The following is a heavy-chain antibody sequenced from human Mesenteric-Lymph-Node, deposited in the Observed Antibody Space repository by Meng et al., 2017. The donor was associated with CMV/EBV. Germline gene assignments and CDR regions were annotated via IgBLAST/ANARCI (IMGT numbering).Heavy chain of an antibody. Sequence: GESLKISCAASGFTFSSYSMNWVRQAPGKGLEWVSSISSSSSYIYYADSVKGRFTISRDNAKNSLYLQMNSLRAEDTAVYYCARAIGWLLNDDAFDIWGQGTMVTVSS. CDR3: ARAIGWLLNDDAFDI. J-gene: IGHJ3*02. V-gene: IGHV3-21*01. D-gene: IGHD3-22*01. CDR2: ISSSSSYI. CDR1: GFTFSSYS.